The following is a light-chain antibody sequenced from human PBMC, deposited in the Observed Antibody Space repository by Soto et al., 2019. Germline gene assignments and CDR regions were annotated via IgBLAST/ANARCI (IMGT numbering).Light chain of an antibody. CDR2: DVS. CDR1: SSDDGDYNA. Sequence: QSALTQPRSVSGTPGPSITIFSIGTSSDDGDYNAVAWYQQHPGKAPKLMICDVSKLPSGVPDRFSGSKSGSTASLTISGLQAEDEADYYCCSYVGGYSYVFGIGTKVTVL. J-gene: IGLJ1*01. V-gene: IGLV2-11*01. CDR3: CSYVGGYSYV.